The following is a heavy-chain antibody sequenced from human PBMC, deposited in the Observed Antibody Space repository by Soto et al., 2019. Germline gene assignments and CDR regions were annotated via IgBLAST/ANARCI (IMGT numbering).Heavy chain of an antibody. J-gene: IGHJ5*02. CDR2: IIPIFGTA. V-gene: IGHV1-69*01. D-gene: IGHD2-21*02. CDR1: GGTFTSYA. Sequence: QVQLVQSGAEVKKPGSSVKVSCKASGGTFTSYAISWWRQAPGQGLEWMGGIIPIFGTANYAQKFQGRVTITADESTSTAYMELSSLRSEDTAVYYCARESSAYCGGDCPNWFDPWGQGTLVTVSS. CDR3: ARESSAYCGGDCPNWFDP.